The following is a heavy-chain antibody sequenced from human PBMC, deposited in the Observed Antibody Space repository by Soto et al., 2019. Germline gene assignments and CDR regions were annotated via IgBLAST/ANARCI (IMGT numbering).Heavy chain of an antibody. Sequence: VGSLRLSCAASGFTFSSYAMRWVRQAPGKGLEWVSGISGSGVSKYYADSVKGRFTISRDNSKNTLYLQMNSLRAEDTAVYYCAKERAVAGFGYWGQGTLVTVSS. CDR1: GFTFSSYA. J-gene: IGHJ4*02. CDR2: ISGSGVSK. V-gene: IGHV3-23*01. CDR3: AKERAVAGFGY. D-gene: IGHD6-19*01.